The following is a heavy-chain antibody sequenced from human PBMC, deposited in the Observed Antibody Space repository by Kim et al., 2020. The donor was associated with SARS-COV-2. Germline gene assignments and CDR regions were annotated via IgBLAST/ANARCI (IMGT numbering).Heavy chain of an antibody. J-gene: IGHJ4*02. CDR3: TRRLGLRAPTEYSSSSGDY. D-gene: IGHD6-6*01. CDR2: IRSKANSYAT. V-gene: IGHV3-73*01. CDR1: GFTFSGSA. Sequence: GGSLRLSCAASGFTFSGSAMHWVRQASGKGLEWVGRIRSKANSYATAYAASVKGRFTISRDDSKNTAYLQMNSLKTEDTAVYYCTRRLGLRAPTEYSSSSGDYWGQGTLVTVSS.